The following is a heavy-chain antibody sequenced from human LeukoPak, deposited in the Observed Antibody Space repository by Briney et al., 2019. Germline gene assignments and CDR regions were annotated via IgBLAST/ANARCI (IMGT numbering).Heavy chain of an antibody. CDR1: GFIFDDYV. CDR3: AKDTADYCALGTCSGGFDS. CDR2: ISWDGGNI. D-gene: IGHD3-10*02. V-gene: IGHV3-43D*03. J-gene: IGHJ4*02. Sequence: GGSLRLSCAASGFIFDDYVMHWVRQVPGKGLEWVSRISWDGGNIYYADSVKCRFTISRDNSKNSLYLQMNSLKTEDTALYYCAKDTADYCALGTCSGGFDSWGQGTLVTVSS.